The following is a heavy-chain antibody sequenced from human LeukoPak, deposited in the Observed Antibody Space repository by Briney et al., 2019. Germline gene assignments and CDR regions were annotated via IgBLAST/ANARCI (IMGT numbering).Heavy chain of an antibody. CDR2: ISSSSSTI. V-gene: IGHV3-48*01. CDR3: ARVRYYYYMDV. CDR1: GFTFSSYS. J-gene: IGHJ6*03. Sequence: XAASGFTFSSYSMXWVRQAPGKGXXWVSYISSSSSTIYYADSVKGRFTISRDNAKNSLYLQMNSLRAEDTAVYYCARVRYYYYMDVWGKGTTVTVSS. D-gene: IGHD3-16*01.